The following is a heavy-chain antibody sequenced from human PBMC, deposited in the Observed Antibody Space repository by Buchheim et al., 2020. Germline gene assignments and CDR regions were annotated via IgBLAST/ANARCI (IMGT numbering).Heavy chain of an antibody. Sequence: QLHLVEFGGGVVQPGTSRRLSCGASGFPFNSFGMPWFRQAPARGLEWLAVLSYPGRINYYAAPGKGRFTISRDNSKNLWFLQMNSLRAEDTAVYYCAKAYYYGSGSYYSDLGYYYGMDVWGRGT. CDR1: GFPFNSFG. V-gene: IGHV3-30*18. CDR3: AKAYYYGSGSYYSDLGYYYGMDV. J-gene: IGHJ6*02. D-gene: IGHD3-10*01. CDR2: LSYPGRIN.